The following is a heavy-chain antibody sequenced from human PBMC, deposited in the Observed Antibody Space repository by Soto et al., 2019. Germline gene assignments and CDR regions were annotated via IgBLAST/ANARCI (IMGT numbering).Heavy chain of an antibody. V-gene: IGHV3-30*18. CDR1: GFTFSSYG. Sequence: GGSLRLSCAASGFTFSSYGMHWVRQAPGKGLEWVAVISYDGSNKYYADSVKGRFTISRDNSKNTLYLQMNSLRAEDTAVYYCAKDTGYCTNGVCYTEYYGMGVWGQGTTVTVSS. J-gene: IGHJ6*02. CDR3: AKDTGYCTNGVCYTEYYGMGV. D-gene: IGHD2-8*01. CDR2: ISYDGSNK.